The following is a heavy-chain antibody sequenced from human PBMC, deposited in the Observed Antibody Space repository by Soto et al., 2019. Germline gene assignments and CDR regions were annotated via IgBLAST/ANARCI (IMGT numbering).Heavy chain of an antibody. V-gene: IGHV1-18*01. CDR3: ARACPYYDILPGYYAHCYFDY. Sequence: ASVKVYCKASGYTFTSYGISWVRQAPGQGLEWMGWISAYNGNTNYAQKLQGRVTMTTDTSTSTAYMELRSLRSDDTAVYYCARACPYYDILPGYYAHCYFDYWGQGTLVTVSS. J-gene: IGHJ4*02. D-gene: IGHD3-9*01. CDR2: ISAYNGNT. CDR1: GYTFTSYG.